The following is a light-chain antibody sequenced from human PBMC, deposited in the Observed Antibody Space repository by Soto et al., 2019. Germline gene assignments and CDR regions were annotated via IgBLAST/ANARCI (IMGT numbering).Light chain of an antibody. J-gene: IGKJ1*01. Sequence: EIVMTQSPATLSVSPGEGATLSCRASQSVSSKLAWYQQKPGQAPRLLIYGASTRATGIPARFSGSGSGTEFTLILSSLQSEDSEVYYCQQYNSWLWTFGQGTKVEIK. CDR3: QQYNSWLWT. CDR2: GAS. CDR1: QSVSSK. V-gene: IGKV3-15*01.